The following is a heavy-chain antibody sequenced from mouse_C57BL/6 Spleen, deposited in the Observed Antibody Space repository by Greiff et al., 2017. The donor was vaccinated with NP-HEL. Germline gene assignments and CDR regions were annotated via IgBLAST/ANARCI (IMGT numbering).Heavy chain of an antibody. CDR2: IYPGSGNT. V-gene: IGHV1-76*01. CDR1: GYTFTDYY. D-gene: IGHD2-12*01. J-gene: IGHJ2*01. CDR3: ARDDDLDY. Sequence: VKLMESGAELVRPGASVKLSCKASGYTFTDYYINWVKQRPGQGLEWIARIYPGSGNTYYNEKFKGKATLTAEKSSSTAYMQLSSLTSEDSAVYFCARDDDLDYWGQGTTLTVSS.